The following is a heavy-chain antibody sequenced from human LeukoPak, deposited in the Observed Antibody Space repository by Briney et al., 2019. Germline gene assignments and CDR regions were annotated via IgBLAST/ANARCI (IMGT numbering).Heavy chain of an antibody. D-gene: IGHD5-12*01. J-gene: IGHJ5*02. V-gene: IGHV3-23*01. CDR2: ISGSGGST. Sequence: PGGSLRLSCAASGFTFSSYAMSWVRQAPGKGLEWVSAISGSGGSTYYADSVKGRFTISRDNSKNTLYLQMNSLRAEDTAVYYCAKESVATFRGYNWFDPWGQGTLVTVSS. CDR1: GFTFSSYA. CDR3: AKESVATFRGYNWFDP.